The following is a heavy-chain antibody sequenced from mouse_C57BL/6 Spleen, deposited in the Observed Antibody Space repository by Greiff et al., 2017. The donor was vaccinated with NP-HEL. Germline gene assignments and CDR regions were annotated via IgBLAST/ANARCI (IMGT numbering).Heavy chain of an antibody. CDR2: INPNNGGT. J-gene: IGHJ4*01. Sequence: VQLQQSGPELVKPGASVKMSCKASGYTFTDYNMHWVKQSHGKSLEWIGYINPNNGGTSYNQKLKGKATLTVNKSSSTAYMELRSLTSEDSAVYYCARGDYYDYDEGYYYAMDYWGQGTSVTVSS. V-gene: IGHV1-22*01. D-gene: IGHD2-4*01. CDR3: ARGDYYDYDEGYYYAMDY. CDR1: GYTFTDYN.